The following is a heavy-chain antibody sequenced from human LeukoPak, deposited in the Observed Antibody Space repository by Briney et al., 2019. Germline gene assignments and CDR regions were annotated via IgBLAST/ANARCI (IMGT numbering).Heavy chain of an antibody. D-gene: IGHD6-13*01. CDR3: ARESVSYSSSWYFDY. V-gene: IGHV4-34*01. J-gene: IGHJ4*02. CDR1: GGSISSYY. CDR2: INHSGST. Sequence: PSETLSLTCTVSGGSISSYYWSWIRQPPGKGLEWIGEINHSGSTNYNPSLKSRVTISVDTSKNQFSLKLSSVTAADTAVYYCARESVSYSSSWYFDYWGQGTLVTVSS.